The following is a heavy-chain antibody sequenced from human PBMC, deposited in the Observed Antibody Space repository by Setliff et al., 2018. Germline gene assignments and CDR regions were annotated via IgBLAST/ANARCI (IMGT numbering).Heavy chain of an antibody. CDR1: GFTFSDYY. J-gene: IGHJ4*02. CDR2: TSSGSSYT. CDR3: MNWDGAF. V-gene: IGHV3-11*03. D-gene: IGHD1-26*01. Sequence: GGSLRLSCAASGFTFSDYYMTWIRQAPGKGLEWVSYTSSGSSYTNYADSVRGRFAISRDNAKTSLYLQMSSLTAEDTAVYYCMNWDGAFWGRGTLVTVSS.